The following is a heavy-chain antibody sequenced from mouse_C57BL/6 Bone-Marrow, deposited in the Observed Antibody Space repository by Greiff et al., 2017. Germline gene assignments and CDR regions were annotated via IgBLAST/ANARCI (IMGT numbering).Heavy chain of an antibody. Sequence: EVKLQQSGPVLVKPGASVKMSCKASGYTFTDYYMNWVKQSHGKSLEWIGFINPYNGGTSYNQKFKGKATLTVDKSSSTAYMELNSLTSDDSAVYYCARKRYFDVWGTGTTVTVSS. J-gene: IGHJ1*03. CDR1: GYTFTDYY. CDR2: INPYNGGT. CDR3: ARKRYFDV. V-gene: IGHV1-19*01.